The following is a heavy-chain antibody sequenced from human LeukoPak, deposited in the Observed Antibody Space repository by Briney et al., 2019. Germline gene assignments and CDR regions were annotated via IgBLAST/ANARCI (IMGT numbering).Heavy chain of an antibody. V-gene: IGHV3-23*01. CDR2: ISGSGGST. Sequence: GGSLRLSCAASGFTFSSYAMSWVRQALGKGLEWVSAISGSGGSTYYADSVKGRFTISRDNSKNTLYLQMNSLRAEDTAVYYCAKDGVLWFGDYYYYGMDVWGKGTTVTVSS. CDR1: GFTFSSYA. CDR3: AKDGVLWFGDYYYYGMDV. J-gene: IGHJ6*04. D-gene: IGHD3-10*01.